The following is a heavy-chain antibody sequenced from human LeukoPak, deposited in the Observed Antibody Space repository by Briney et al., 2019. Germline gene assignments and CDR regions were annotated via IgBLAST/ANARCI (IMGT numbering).Heavy chain of an antibody. Sequence: SQTLSLTCAVSGGSISSGGYSWSWIRQPAGKGLEWIGYIYHSGSTYYNPSLKSRVTISVDRSKNQFSLKLSSVTAADTAVYYCASLRITIFGVVEYFQHWGQGTLVTVSS. V-gene: IGHV4-30-2*01. CDR3: ASLRITIFGVVEYFQH. J-gene: IGHJ1*01. D-gene: IGHD3-3*01. CDR1: GGSISSGGYS. CDR2: IYHSGST.